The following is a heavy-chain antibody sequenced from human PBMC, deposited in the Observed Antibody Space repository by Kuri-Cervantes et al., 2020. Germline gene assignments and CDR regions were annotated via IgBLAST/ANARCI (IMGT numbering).Heavy chain of an antibody. CDR1: GGSISSSSYY. V-gene: IGHV4-30-4*08. CDR2: VYFNGNS. Sequence: SETLSLTCTASGGSISSSSYYWGWIRQPPGKGLEWIGSVYFNGNSYYNPSLRSPTTVSVDTSKNQFSLKITSVTAADTAVYYCARRQASGWFFGAFDIWGQGTMVTVSS. CDR3: ARRQASGWFFGAFDI. D-gene: IGHD6-13*01. J-gene: IGHJ3*02.